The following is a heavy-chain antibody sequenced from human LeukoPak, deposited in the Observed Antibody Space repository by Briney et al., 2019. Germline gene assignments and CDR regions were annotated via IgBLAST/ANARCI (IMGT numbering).Heavy chain of an antibody. J-gene: IGHJ3*02. V-gene: IGHV1-8*03. CDR2: MNPNSGNT. CDR1: GYTFTSYD. CDR3: ARARGIAARLYAFDI. Sequence: ASVKVSCKASGYTFTSYDINWVRQATGQGLEWMGWMNPNSGNTGYAQKFQCRVTITRNTSISTAYMELSSLRSEDAAVYYCARARGIAARLYAFDIWGQGTMVTVSS. D-gene: IGHD6-6*01.